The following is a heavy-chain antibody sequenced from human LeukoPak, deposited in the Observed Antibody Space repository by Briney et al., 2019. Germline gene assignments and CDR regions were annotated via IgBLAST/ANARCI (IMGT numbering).Heavy chain of an antibody. CDR3: ARQVRDSSPGLYFDY. CDR2: IYYSGST. CDR1: GGSISSSSYY. Sequence: SETLSLTCTVSGGSISSSSYYWGWIRQPPGKGLEWIGSIYYSGSTYYNPSLKSRVTISVDTSKNQFSLKLSSVTAADTAVYYCARQVRDSSPGLYFDYWGQGTLVTVSS. J-gene: IGHJ4*02. D-gene: IGHD3-22*01. V-gene: IGHV4-39*01.